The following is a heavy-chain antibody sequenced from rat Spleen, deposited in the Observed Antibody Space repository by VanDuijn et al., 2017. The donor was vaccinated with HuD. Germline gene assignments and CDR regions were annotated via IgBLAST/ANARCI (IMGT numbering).Heavy chain of an antibody. Sequence: QVQLMESGPGLVQPSETLSLTCTVSGFSLTSDNVHWVRQPPGKGLQWMGMMWSGGTTDYNSALKSRLSISRDTSKNQVFLEMNSLQTEDTATYYCTRHEPNWFVYWGQGTLVTVSS. V-gene: IGHV2-45*01. CDR2: MWSGGTT. CDR1: GFSLTSDN. J-gene: IGHJ3*01. CDR3: TRHEPNWFVY.